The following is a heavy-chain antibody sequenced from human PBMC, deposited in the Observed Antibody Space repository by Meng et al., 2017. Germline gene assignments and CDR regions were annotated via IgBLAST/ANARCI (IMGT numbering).Heavy chain of an antibody. J-gene: IGHJ4*02. CDR2: ISAYNGNT. D-gene: IGHD3-3*01. V-gene: IGHV1-18*01. CDR3: ARETYYDFWSGYGHFDY. Sequence: QVQLVQSGAEVKKPGCSVKVSCKASGYTFTSYGISWVRQAPGQGLEWMGWISAYNGNTNYAQKLQGRVTMTTDTSTSTAYMELRSLRSDDTAVYYCARETYYDFWSGYGHFDYWGQGTLVTVSS. CDR1: GYTFTSYG.